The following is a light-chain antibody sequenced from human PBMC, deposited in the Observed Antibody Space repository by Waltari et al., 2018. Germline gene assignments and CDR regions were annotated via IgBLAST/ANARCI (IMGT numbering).Light chain of an antibody. V-gene: IGKV1-5*03. Sequence: TGRASQSLSNWWAVSQQKPGKAPKVLIYKASTLESGVPSRFSGSGSGTEFTLTISSLQPDDFATYYCQQYRNLWTFGQGTKVEIK. CDR2: KAS. CDR3: QQYRNLWT. J-gene: IGKJ1*01. CDR1: QSLSNW.